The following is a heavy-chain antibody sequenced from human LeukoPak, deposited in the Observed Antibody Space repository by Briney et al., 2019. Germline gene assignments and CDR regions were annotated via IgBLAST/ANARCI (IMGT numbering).Heavy chain of an antibody. J-gene: IGHJ4*02. CDR2: IIPIFGTA. V-gene: IGHV1-69*13. CDR1: GGTFSSYA. D-gene: IGHD2-2*01. Sequence: SVKVSCKASGGTFSSYAISWVRQAPGQGLEWMGGIIPIFGTANYAQKFQGRVTITADESTSTAYMELSSLRSEDTAVYYCARVEIGYQLLPCFDYWGQGTLVTVSS. CDR3: ARVEIGYQLLPCFDY.